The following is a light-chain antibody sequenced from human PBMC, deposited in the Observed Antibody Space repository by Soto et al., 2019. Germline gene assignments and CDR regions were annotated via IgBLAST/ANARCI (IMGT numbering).Light chain of an antibody. CDR3: QQRSNWPST. J-gene: IGKJ4*01. V-gene: IGKV3-11*01. CDR1: QSVSSY. CDR2: EAS. Sequence: EIVLTQSPATLSLSPGERATLSCRASQSVSSYLAWYQQKPGQAPRLLIYEASNRATGIPARFSGSGSGTDFTLTISSLEPEDCAVYYCQQRSNWPSTFGGGTKVEIK.